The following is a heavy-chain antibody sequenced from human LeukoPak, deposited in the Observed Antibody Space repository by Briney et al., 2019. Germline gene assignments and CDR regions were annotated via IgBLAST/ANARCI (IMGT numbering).Heavy chain of an antibody. Sequence: GGSLRLSCAASGFTFSSYAMSWVRQAPGKGLEWVSAISGSGGSTYYADSVKGRFTISRDNSKNTLYLQMNSLRAKDTAVYYCAKAGRRYCSSTSCSWFDPWGQGTLVTVSS. V-gene: IGHV3-23*01. D-gene: IGHD2-2*01. J-gene: IGHJ5*02. CDR3: AKAGRRYCSSTSCSWFDP. CDR2: ISGSGGST. CDR1: GFTFSSYA.